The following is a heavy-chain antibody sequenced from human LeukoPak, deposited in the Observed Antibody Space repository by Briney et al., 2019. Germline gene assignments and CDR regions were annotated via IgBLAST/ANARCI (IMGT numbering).Heavy chain of an antibody. CDR2: IRYDGSSK. V-gene: IGHV3-30*02. CDR3: AKDHTDGFLDY. J-gene: IGHJ4*02. D-gene: IGHD2-2*02. CDR1: GFTFISYG. Sequence: GGSLRLSCAASGFTFISYGMHWVRQAPGKGLEWVAFIRYDGSSKYYADSVKGRFTISRDNSKNTLYLQMNSLRAEDTAVYYCAKDHTDGFLDYWGQGTLVTVSS.